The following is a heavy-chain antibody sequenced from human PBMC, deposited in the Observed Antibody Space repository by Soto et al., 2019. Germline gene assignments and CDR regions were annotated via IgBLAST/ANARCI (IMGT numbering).Heavy chain of an antibody. Sequence: SETLSLTCAVYGGSFSDYYWNWIRQAPGKGLEWIGDITHSGSTTYSPSLKSRVTISVDTSKNKFSLKLTSVTAADTALYYCARDITGTYGGYGMDVWGLGTTVTVSS. V-gene: IGHV4-34*01. J-gene: IGHJ6*02. CDR2: ITHSGST. CDR3: ARDITGTYGGYGMDV. D-gene: IGHD1-26*01. CDR1: GGSFSDYY.